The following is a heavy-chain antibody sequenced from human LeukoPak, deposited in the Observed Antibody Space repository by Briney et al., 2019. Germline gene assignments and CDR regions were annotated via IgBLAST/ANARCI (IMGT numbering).Heavy chain of an antibody. V-gene: IGHV4-34*01. D-gene: IGHD3-10*01. CDR1: GGSFSGYY. CDR3: ARVTGFGELLPSYYAMDV. CDR2: INHSGST. J-gene: IGHJ6*04. Sequence: SETLSLTCAVYGGSFSGYYWSWIRQPPGKGLEWIGEINHSGSTNYNPSLKSRVTISVDTSKNQFSLKLSSVTAADTAVYYCARVTGFGELLPSYYAMDVWGKGTTVTVSS.